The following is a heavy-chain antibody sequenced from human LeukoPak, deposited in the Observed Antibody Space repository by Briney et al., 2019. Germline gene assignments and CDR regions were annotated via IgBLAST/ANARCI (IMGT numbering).Heavy chain of an antibody. CDR2: ISADSGNT. V-gene: IGHV1-18*01. J-gene: IGHJ1*01. Sequence: ASVKVSCKASGYTFTTYGISWVRQAPGQGLEWMGWISADSGNTNYAQNFHGRLTLTTDTSTSTVYMGLRSLRSNDTAVYYCARVLGSSGWSPTQYFQHWGQGTLVTVSS. D-gene: IGHD6-19*01. CDR3: ARVLGSSGWSPTQYFQH. CDR1: GYTFTTYG.